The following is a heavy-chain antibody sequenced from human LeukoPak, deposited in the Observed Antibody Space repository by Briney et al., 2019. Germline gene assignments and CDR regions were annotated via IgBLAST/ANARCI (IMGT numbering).Heavy chain of an antibody. CDR1: GFTFSSYA. Sequence: PGGSLRLSCAASGFTFSSYAMHWVRQAPGKGLEWVAVISYDGSNKYYADSVKGRFTISRDNSKNTLYLQMNSLRAEDTAIYYCASPNGYYYYWGQGTLVTVSS. J-gene: IGHJ4*02. CDR2: ISYDGSNK. CDR3: ASPNGYYYY. D-gene: IGHD3-3*01. V-gene: IGHV3-30-3*01.